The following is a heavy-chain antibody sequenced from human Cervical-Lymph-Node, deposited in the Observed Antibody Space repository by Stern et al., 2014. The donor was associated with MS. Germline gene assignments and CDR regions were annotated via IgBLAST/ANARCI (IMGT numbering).Heavy chain of an antibody. J-gene: IGHJ3*02. CDR2: ISYEGINK. CDR3: ARGSHYDSSDGPPFDI. Sequence: QVQLVQSGGGVVQPGRSLRLSCAASGFTFSSYAMHWVRQAPGKGLEWVAVISYEGINKYYADSWKGRFTISRDNSKNTLYLQMNSLRAEDTAVYYCARGSHYDSSDGPPFDIWGQGTMVTVSS. CDR1: GFTFSSYA. D-gene: IGHD3-22*01. V-gene: IGHV3-30*04.